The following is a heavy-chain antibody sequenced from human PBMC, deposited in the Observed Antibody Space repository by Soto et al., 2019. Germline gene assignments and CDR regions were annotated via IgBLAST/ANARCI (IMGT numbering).Heavy chain of an antibody. CDR1: VVSVATGGTY. V-gene: IGHV4-31*03. CDR2: IYYTGAA. Sequence: PSETLSLTCSVSVVSVATGGTYCSWSRLLPGKGLQWVGYIYYTGAAYYNPALQSRVTISLDTSENQFSLKLTSVTAADTAVYFCASGTFNNISFDFWRQGSQVTVSS. CDR3: ASGTFNNISFDF. J-gene: IGHJ4*02. D-gene: IGHD1-20*01.